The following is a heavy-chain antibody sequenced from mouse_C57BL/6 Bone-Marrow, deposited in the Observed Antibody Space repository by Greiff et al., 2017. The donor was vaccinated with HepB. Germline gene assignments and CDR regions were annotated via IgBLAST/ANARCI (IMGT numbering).Heavy chain of an antibody. CDR1: GYTFTSYW. CDR2: IYPGSGST. Sequence: QVQLKQPGAELVKPGASVKMSCKASGYTFTSYWITWVKQRPGQGLEWIGDIYPGSGSTNYNEKFKSKATLTVDTSSSTAYMQLSSLTSEDSAVYYCARRRDYYGSSHWYFDVWGTGTTVTVSS. V-gene: IGHV1-55*01. D-gene: IGHD1-1*01. J-gene: IGHJ1*03. CDR3: ARRRDYYGSSHWYFDV.